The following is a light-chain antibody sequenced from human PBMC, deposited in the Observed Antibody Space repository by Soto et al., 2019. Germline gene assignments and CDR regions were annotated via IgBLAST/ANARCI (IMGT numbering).Light chain of an antibody. J-gene: IGKJ1*01. CDR3: QQYGTSPRT. V-gene: IGKV3-20*01. Sequence: VLTQSPGTLALSPGDRASLSFRAIQSVGSNLAWYQQKPGQAPRLLIYGASGRATGIPDRFSGSESGTDFTLTISRLEAEDSAVYYCQQYGTSPRTFGQGSKVDIK. CDR2: GAS. CDR1: QSVGSN.